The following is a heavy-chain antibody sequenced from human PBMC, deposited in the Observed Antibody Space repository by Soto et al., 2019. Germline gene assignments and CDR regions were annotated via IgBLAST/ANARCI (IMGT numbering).Heavy chain of an antibody. CDR2: IYYSGST. J-gene: IGHJ6*02. Sequence: PSETLSLTCTVSGGSISSGEYYWSWIRQPPGKGLEWIGYIYYSGSTYYNPSLKSRVTISVDTSKNQFSLKLSSVTAADTAVYYCARAVVPAAIPDPYYYYGMDVWGQGTTVTVSS. CDR3: ARAVVPAAIPDPYYYYGMDV. V-gene: IGHV4-30-4*01. CDR1: GGSISSGEYY. D-gene: IGHD2-2*02.